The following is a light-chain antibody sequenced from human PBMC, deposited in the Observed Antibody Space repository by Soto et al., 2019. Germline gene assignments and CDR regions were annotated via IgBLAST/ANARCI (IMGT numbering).Light chain of an antibody. CDR3: KSYAGSNTYV. CDR2: RSN. CDR1: SSNIGSNY. V-gene: IGLV1-47*01. J-gene: IGLJ1*01. Sequence: QSVLTQPPSASGTPGQRVTISCSGSSSNIGSNYVYWYQQLPGTAPKLLIYRSNQRPSGVPDRFSGSKSGTSASLAISGLRSEDEADYFCKSYAGSNTYVFGSGTKLTVL.